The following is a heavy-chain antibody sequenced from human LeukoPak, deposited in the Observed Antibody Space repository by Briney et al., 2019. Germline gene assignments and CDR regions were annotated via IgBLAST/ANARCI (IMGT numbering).Heavy chain of an antibody. CDR3: PKARGSSGYLA. CDR1: GFTFSSYA. D-gene: IGHD3-22*01. Sequence: PGGSLRLSCAASGFTFSSYAMSWVRQAPGKGLERVSAISGSGGSTYYADSVKGRFTISRDNSKNTLYLQMNSLRAEDTAVYYCPKARGSSGYLAWGQGTLVTVSS. CDR2: ISGSGGST. V-gene: IGHV3-23*01. J-gene: IGHJ5*02.